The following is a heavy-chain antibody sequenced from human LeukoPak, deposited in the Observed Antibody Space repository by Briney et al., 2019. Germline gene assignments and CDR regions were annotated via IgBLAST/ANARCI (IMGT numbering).Heavy chain of an antibody. CDR2: INPSGGGT. CDR3: AREVTRAEGGYYYMDV. CDR1: GYTFTTYY. Sequence: ASVKVSCKASGYTFTTYYMQWVRQAPGQGLEWMGIINPSGGGTSYAQKFQGRVTMTTDTSTSTAYMELRSLRSDDTAVYYCAREVTRAEGGYYYMDVWGKGTTVTVSS. V-gene: IGHV1-46*01. D-gene: IGHD2-21*02. J-gene: IGHJ6*03.